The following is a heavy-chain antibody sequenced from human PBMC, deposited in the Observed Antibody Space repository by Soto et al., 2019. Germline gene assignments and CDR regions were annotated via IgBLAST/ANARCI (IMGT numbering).Heavy chain of an antibody. CDR2: ISSSGSTI. J-gene: IGHJ6*03. V-gene: IGHV3-11*01. D-gene: IGHD2-2*01. Sequence: QVQLVESGGGLVKPGGSLRLSCAASGFTFSDYYMSWTRQAPGKGLEWVSYISSSGSTIYYADSVKGRFTISRDNAKNSLYLQMNSLRAEDTAVYYCARDPFIVVVPAANYYMDVWGKGTTVTVSS. CDR1: GFTFSDYY. CDR3: ARDPFIVVVPAANYYMDV.